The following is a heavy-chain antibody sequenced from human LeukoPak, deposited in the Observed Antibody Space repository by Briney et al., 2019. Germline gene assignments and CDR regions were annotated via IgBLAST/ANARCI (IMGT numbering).Heavy chain of an antibody. V-gene: IGHV3-48*03. D-gene: IGHD3-10*01. J-gene: IGHJ4*02. CDR2: ISSSGSTI. CDR1: GFTFSSYE. Sequence: PGGSLRLSCAASGFTFSSYEMNWVRQAPGKGLEWVSYISSSGSTIYYADSAKGRFTISRDNAKNSLYLQMNSLRAEDTAVYYCASLPVWFLFDYWGQGTLVTVSS. CDR3: ASLPVWFLFDY.